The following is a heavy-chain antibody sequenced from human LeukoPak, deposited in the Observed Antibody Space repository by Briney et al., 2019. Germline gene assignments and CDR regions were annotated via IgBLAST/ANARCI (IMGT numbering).Heavy chain of an antibody. D-gene: IGHD6-19*01. CDR2: IYHSGST. V-gene: IGHV4-38-2*02. CDR1: GYSISSGYY. Sequence: SETLSLTCTVSGYSISSGYYWGWIRQPPGKGLEWIGTIYHSGSTYYNPSLKSRVTISVDTSKNQFSLKLSSVTAADTAVYYCARQNQWRYFDYWGQGTLVTVSS. J-gene: IGHJ4*02. CDR3: ARQNQWRYFDY.